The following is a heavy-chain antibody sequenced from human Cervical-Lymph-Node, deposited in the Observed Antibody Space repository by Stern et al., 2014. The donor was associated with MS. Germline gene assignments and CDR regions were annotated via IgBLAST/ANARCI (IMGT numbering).Heavy chain of an antibody. CDR3: ARAIRPDDISYWYFDV. J-gene: IGHJ2*01. Sequence: VQLVESGPGLVKPSETLSLTCTVSGGFIRSDYWSWIRQPPGKGLEWIGYLFYSGSPNYNPSLKSRLTISVDTSKNQFSLILSSLTAADTAVYYCARAIRPDDISYWYFDVGGRGTLVTVSS. CDR2: LFYSGSP. V-gene: IGHV4-59*01. CDR1: GGFIRSDY. D-gene: IGHD1-1*01.